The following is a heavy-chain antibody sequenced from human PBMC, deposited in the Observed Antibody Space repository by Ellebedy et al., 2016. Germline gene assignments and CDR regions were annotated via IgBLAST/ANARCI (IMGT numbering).Heavy chain of an antibody. V-gene: IGHV3-30-3*01. J-gene: IGHJ6*02. CDR3: ARGGDTYFFYYGVDA. CDR2: ISYDGHNR. D-gene: IGHD2-21*01. CDR1: GFTFSNYA. Sequence: GESLKISCAGSGFTFSNYAIHWVRQAPGKGLQWVAVISYDGHNRYDADYVRGRFTISRDNSKNTVFLQMNSLRPEDTGVYYCARGGDTYFFYYGVDAWGQGTTVTVSS.